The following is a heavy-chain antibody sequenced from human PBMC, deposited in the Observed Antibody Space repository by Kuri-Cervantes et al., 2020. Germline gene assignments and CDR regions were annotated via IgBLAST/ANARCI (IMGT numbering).Heavy chain of an antibody. J-gene: IGHJ4*02. CDR1: GGSISSGDYY. Sequence: SCTVSGGSISSGDYYWSWIRQPPGKGLEWIGYIYYSGSTYYNPSLKSRVTISVDTSKNQFSLKLSSVTAADTAVYYCARVRDDCSSTSCYLFYYWGQGTLVTVSS. CDR3: ARVRDDCSSTSCYLFYY. V-gene: IGHV4-30-4*01. CDR2: IYYSGST. D-gene: IGHD2-2*01.